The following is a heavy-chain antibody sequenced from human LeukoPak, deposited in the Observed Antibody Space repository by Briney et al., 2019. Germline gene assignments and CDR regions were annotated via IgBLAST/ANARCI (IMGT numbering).Heavy chain of an antibody. CDR3: ARATKRQLLGAFDI. J-gene: IGHJ3*02. CDR1: GFTFSSYS. D-gene: IGHD1-1*01. CDR2: ISSSSSTI. V-gene: IGHV3-48*01. Sequence: GGSLRLSCAASGFTFSSYSMNWVRQAPGEGLEWVSYISSSSSTIYYADSVKGRFTISRDNAKNSLYLQMNSLRAEDTAVYYCARATKRQLLGAFDIWGQGTMVTVSS.